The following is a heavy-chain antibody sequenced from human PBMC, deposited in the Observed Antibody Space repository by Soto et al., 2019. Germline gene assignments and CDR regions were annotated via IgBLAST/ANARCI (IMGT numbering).Heavy chain of an antibody. D-gene: IGHD6-13*01. Sequence: LRRTLSLTCAVSSGSISSSNWWSWVRQPPGKGLEWIGEIYHSGSTNYNPSLKSRVTISVDTSKNQFSLKLSSVTAADTAVYYCARGEAAGSYYYYGMDVWGQGTTVTVSS. CDR2: IYHSGST. CDR3: ARGEAAGSYYYYGMDV. V-gene: IGHV4-4*03. CDR1: SGSISSSNW. J-gene: IGHJ6*02.